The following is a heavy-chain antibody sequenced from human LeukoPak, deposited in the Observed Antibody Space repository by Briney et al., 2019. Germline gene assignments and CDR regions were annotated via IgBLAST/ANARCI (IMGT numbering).Heavy chain of an antibody. D-gene: IGHD3-10*01. CDR3: TTGPFDYYGSASYLANGMDV. J-gene: IGHJ6*02. CDR1: GFTFSNAW. CDR2: IKSKTDGGTT. V-gene: IGHV3-15*01. Sequence: GGSLRLSCAASGFTFSNAWMSWVRQAPGKGLEWVGRIKSKTDGGTTDYTAPVKGRFTISRDDSKNTLYLQMNSLKTEDTAVYYRTTGPFDYYGSASYLANGMDVWGQGTTVTVSS.